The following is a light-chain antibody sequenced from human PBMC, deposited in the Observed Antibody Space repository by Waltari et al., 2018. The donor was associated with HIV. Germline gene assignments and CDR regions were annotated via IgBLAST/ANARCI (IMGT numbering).Light chain of an antibody. Sequence: QSALTQPASVSGSPGQSITISCTGTSSDTGNYNLVSWYQLYSGKAPKLIIYEYNKRPSGVSNRFSGSKSADTASLTISGLQAEDEADYYCCAYAGGLEFGGGTKLTVL. CDR2: EYN. CDR3: CAYAGGLE. J-gene: IGLJ2*01. V-gene: IGLV2-23*01. CDR1: SSDTGNYNL.